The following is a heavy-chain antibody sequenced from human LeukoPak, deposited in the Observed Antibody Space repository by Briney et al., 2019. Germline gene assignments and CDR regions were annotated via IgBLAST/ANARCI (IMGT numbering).Heavy chain of an antibody. CDR3: GSGLGDLLGS. D-gene: IGHD3-10*01. CDR1: GGSISSSSYY. J-gene: IGHJ4*02. Sequence: SETLSLTCTVSGGSISSSSYYWGWIRQPPGKGLEWIGSIYYSGSTYYNPSLKSRVTISVDTSKNQFSLKLSSVTAADTAVYYCGSGLGDLLGSWGQGTLVPVSS. V-gene: IGHV4-39*01. CDR2: IYYSGST.